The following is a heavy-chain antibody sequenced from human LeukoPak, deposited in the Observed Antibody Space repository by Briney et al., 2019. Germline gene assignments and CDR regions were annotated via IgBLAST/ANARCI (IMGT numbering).Heavy chain of an antibody. J-gene: IGHJ4*02. CDR3: ARGAIVVVPAAIDY. Sequence: PSETLSLTCAVSGGSFSGYYWSWVRQPPGKGLEWIAEINHSGGTNHNPSLKSRVTISIDTSKNQFSLKLSSVTAEDTAVYYCARGAIVVVPAAIDYWGQGTLVTGSS. CDR1: GGSFSGYY. CDR2: INHSGGT. D-gene: IGHD2-2*01. V-gene: IGHV4-34*01.